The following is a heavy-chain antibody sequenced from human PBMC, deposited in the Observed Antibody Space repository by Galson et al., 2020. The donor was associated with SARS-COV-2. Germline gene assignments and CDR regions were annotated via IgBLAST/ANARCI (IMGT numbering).Heavy chain of an antibody. CDR2: IYWDDDK. J-gene: IGHJ4*02. V-gene: IGHV2-5*02. CDR1: GFSLSTSGVG. CDR3: AHRGPMYYDGSGENVGY. Sequence: SGPTLVKPTQTLTLTCTFSGFSLSTSGVGVGWIRQPPGKALEWLALIYWDDDKRYSTSLKSRLTITKDTSKNQVVLTMTNMDPVDTATYYCAHRGPMYYDGSGENVGYLGQGTLGHVSS. D-gene: IGHD3-10*01.